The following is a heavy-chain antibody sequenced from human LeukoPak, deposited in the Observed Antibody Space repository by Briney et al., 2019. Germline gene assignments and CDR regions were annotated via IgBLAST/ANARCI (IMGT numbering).Heavy chain of an antibody. V-gene: IGHV4-59*01. CDR1: GGSISSYY. CDR3: ARSRITIFGVAPCWFDP. CDR2: IYYSGST. D-gene: IGHD3-3*01. J-gene: IGHJ5*02. Sequence: PSETLSLTCTVSGGSISSYYWGWIRQPPGKGLEWIGYIYYSGSTNYNPSLKSRVTISVDTSKNQFSLKLSSVTAADTAVYYFARSRITIFGVAPCWFDPWGQGTVVTVSS.